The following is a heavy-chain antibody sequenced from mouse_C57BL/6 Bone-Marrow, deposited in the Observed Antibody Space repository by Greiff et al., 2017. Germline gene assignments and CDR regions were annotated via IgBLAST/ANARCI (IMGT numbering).Heavy chain of an antibody. J-gene: IGHJ3*01. Sequence: GGGLVQPKGSLKLSCAASGFSFNTYAMNWVRQAPGKGLEWVARIRSKSNNYATYYADSVKDRFTISRDDSESMLYLQMNNLKTEDTAMYYCVRHADDGYYGFAYWGQGTLVTVSA. CDR1: GFSFNTYA. D-gene: IGHD2-3*01. V-gene: IGHV10-1*01. CDR3: VRHADDGYYGFAY. CDR2: IRSKSNNYAT.